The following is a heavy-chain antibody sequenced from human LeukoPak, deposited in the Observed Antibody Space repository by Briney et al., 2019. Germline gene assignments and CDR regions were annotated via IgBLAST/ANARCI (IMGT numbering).Heavy chain of an antibody. J-gene: IGHJ5*02. Sequence: SETLSLTCTVSGGSMTGYYWAWIRQPPGKRLEGIGYVHSSGGTKYSPSLKCRVPVSIDMSKNQFSMNLRSVTAAASAAYYCTKLSDCGADCYDRPHWFDPWGQGSLVTVSS. V-gene: IGHV4-59*08. D-gene: IGHD2-21*02. CDR3: TKLSDCGADCYDRPHWFDP. CDR1: GGSMTGYY. CDR2: VHSSGGT.